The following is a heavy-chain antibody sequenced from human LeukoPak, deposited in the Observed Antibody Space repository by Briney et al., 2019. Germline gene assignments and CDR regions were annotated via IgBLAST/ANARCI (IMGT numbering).Heavy chain of an antibody. V-gene: IGHV3-48*02. CDR1: GFTFSSYS. CDR3: SRDNLNCGGDCFSSRAFDI. CDR2: ISSGSSTI. J-gene: IGHJ3*02. Sequence: GGSLRLSCAASGFTFSSYSMNWVRQAPGMGLEWVSYISSGSSTIYYADSVKGRFTISRDNAKNSLYLQMNSLRDEDTAVYYCSRDNLNCGGDCFSSRAFDIWGQGTMVTVSS. D-gene: IGHD2-21*02.